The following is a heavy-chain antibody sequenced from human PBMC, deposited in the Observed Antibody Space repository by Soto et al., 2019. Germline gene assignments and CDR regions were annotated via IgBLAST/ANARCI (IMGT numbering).Heavy chain of an antibody. V-gene: IGHV4-39*01. J-gene: IGHJ4*01. Sequence: PSETLSLTCTVSGGSISSSSYYWGWIRQPPGKGLEWIGSIYYSGSTYYNPSLKSRVTISVDTSKNQFSLKLSSVTAADTAVYYCARNGYYYDSSGYSPFDYWGQGTLVTVSS. D-gene: IGHD3-22*01. CDR2: IYYSGST. CDR3: ARNGYYYDSSGYSPFDY. CDR1: GGSISSSSYY.